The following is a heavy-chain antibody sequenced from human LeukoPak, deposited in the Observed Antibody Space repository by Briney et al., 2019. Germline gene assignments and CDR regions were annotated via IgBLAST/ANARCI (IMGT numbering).Heavy chain of an antibody. D-gene: IGHD3-9*01. Sequence: GALRLSCVTSELNVKNNYMFWVRQSPVKGLEWVSIIYSGGNTFYADSVKGRFTISRDNSKNTLYLQMTSLKAEDTGVYYCAREFDYGTLPGPYWGPGTLVIVSS. CDR2: IYSGGNT. CDR1: ELNVKNNY. V-gene: IGHV3-53*01. J-gene: IGHJ4*02. CDR3: AREFDYGTLPGPY.